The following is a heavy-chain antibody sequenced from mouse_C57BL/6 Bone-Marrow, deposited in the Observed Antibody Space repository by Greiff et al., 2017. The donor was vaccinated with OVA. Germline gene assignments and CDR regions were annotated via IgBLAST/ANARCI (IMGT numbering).Heavy chain of an antibody. D-gene: IGHD1-1*02. Sequence: QVQLQQSGAELMKPGASVKLSCKATGYTFTGYWIEWVKQRPGHGLEWIGEILPGSGSTNYNEKFKGKTTFAADTSSNTAYMQSSSLTTEDSAIYYCAKGLCLRGFDYWGQGTLVTVSA. CDR1: GYTFTGYW. CDR3: AKGLCLRGFDY. CDR2: ILPGSGST. J-gene: IGHJ3*01. V-gene: IGHV1-9*01.